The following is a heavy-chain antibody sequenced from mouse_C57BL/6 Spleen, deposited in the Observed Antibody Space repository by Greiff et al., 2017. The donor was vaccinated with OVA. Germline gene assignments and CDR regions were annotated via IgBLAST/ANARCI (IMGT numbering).Heavy chain of an antibody. CDR1: GYSITSGYY. D-gene: IGHD2-5*01. CDR2: ISYDGSN. CDR3: AVAYYSNYFDY. V-gene: IGHV3-6*01. Sequence: VQLQQSGPGLVKPSQSLSLTCSVTGYSITSGYYWNWIRQFPGNKLEWMGYISYDGSNNYNPSLKNRISITRDTSKNQFFLKLNSVTTEDTATYYCAVAYYSNYFDYWGQGTTLTVSS. J-gene: IGHJ2*01.